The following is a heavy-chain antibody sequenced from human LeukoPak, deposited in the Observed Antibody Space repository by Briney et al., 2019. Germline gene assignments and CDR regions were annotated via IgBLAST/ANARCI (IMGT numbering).Heavy chain of an antibody. D-gene: IGHD6-19*01. CDR3: ARTKQWLAFDI. Sequence: TSETLSLTCTVSGGSISSSSYYWGWIRQPPGKGLEWIGSIYCSGSTYYNPSLKSRVTILIDTSKNQFSLRLSSMTAADTAVYYCARTKQWLAFDIWGQGTMVTVSS. J-gene: IGHJ3*02. CDR2: IYCSGST. V-gene: IGHV4-39*07. CDR1: GGSISSSSYY.